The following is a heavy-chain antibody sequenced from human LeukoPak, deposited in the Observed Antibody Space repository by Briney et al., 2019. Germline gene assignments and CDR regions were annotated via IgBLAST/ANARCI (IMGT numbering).Heavy chain of an antibody. CDR2: ISGGGGGT. CDR3: AKRYYDFPLDY. CDR1: GFTFSNYA. D-gene: IGHD3-3*01. Sequence: GGSLRLSCAASGFTFSNYAMSWVRQAPGKGLEWVSGISGGGGGTYFADSVKGRFTISRDNSKNTLYLQMNSLRAEDTAVYYCAKRYYDFPLDYWGQGTLVTVSS. J-gene: IGHJ4*02. V-gene: IGHV3-23*01.